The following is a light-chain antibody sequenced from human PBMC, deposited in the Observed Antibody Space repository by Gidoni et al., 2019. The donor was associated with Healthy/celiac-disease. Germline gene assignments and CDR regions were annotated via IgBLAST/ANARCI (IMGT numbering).Light chain of an antibody. CDR2: EAS. CDR1: QSISSW. Sequence: DIQMTQSPSTLSASVGDRVTITCRASQSISSWLAWYQQKPGKAPKLLIYEASSLEGGVPSRFSGSGSVTDFSLTIISLQPVDFATYYCQQYSSYSGTFGQGTKVEVK. V-gene: IGKV1-5*03. J-gene: IGKJ1*01. CDR3: QQYSSYSGT.